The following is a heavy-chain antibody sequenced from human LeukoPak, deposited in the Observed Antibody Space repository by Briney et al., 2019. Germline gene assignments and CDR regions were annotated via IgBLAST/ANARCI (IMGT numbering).Heavy chain of an antibody. V-gene: IGHV3-21*01. D-gene: IGHD6-6*01. Sequence: GGSLRLSCAVSGFTFSTSWMSWVRQAPGKGLEWVSSISSSSSYIYSADSVKGRFTISRDNAKNSLYLQMNSLRAEDTAVYYCARDQGSARDYFDYWGQGTLVTVSS. J-gene: IGHJ4*02. CDR1: GFTFSTSW. CDR2: ISSSSSYI. CDR3: ARDQGSARDYFDY.